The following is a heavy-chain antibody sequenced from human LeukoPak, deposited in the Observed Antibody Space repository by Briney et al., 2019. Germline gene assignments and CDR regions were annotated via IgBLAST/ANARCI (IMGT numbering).Heavy chain of an antibody. D-gene: IGHD6-13*01. Sequence: EPSETLSLTCAVYGGSFSGYSWSWIRQPPGKGLEWVGEMIHSGSTNYNPSLKSRVTISVDTSKNQFSLKVSSVTAADTAVYYCARSMVLIAAAGKGFDYWGQGTLVTVSS. J-gene: IGHJ4*02. CDR1: GGSFSGYS. CDR2: MIHSGST. V-gene: IGHV4-34*12. CDR3: ARSMVLIAAAGKGFDY.